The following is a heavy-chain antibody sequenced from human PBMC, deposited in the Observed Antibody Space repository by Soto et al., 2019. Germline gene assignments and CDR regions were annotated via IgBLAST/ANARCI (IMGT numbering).Heavy chain of an antibody. D-gene: IGHD3-9*01. Sequence: QVQLVESGGGVVQPGRSLRLSCAASGFTFSSYAMHWVRQAPGKGLEWVAVISYDGSNKYYADSVKGRFTISRDNSKNTLYLQMNSLRAEDTAVYYCASSTLCNFDWLLQDYWGQGTLVTVSS. CDR1: GFTFSSYA. J-gene: IGHJ4*02. V-gene: IGHV3-30-3*01. CDR3: ASSTLCNFDWLLQDY. CDR2: ISYDGSNK.